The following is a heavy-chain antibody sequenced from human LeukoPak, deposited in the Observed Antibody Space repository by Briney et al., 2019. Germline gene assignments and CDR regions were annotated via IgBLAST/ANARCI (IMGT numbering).Heavy chain of an antibody. Sequence: ASVKVSCKASGYTFTSYGISWVRQAPGQGLEWMGWISAYNGNTNYAQKLQGRVTMTTDTSTSTAYMELRSPRSDDTAVYYCASDDDYGDYESPVFDYWGQGTLVTVSS. D-gene: IGHD4-17*01. CDR1: GYTFTSYG. J-gene: IGHJ4*02. CDR2: ISAYNGNT. CDR3: ASDDDYGDYESPVFDY. V-gene: IGHV1-18*01.